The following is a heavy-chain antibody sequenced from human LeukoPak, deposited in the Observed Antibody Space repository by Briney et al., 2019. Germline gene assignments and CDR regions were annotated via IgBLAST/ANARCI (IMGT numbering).Heavy chain of an antibody. D-gene: IGHD6-19*01. Sequence: SETLSLTCTVSGGSISSYYWSWIRQPPGKGLEWIGYIYYSGSTNYNPSLKSRVTISVDTSKNQFSLRLSSVTAADTAVYYCARAQWAVAGTVLVGWFDPWGQGTLVTVSS. J-gene: IGHJ5*02. V-gene: IGHV4-59*01. CDR1: GGSISSYY. CDR3: ARAQWAVAGTVLVGWFDP. CDR2: IYYSGST.